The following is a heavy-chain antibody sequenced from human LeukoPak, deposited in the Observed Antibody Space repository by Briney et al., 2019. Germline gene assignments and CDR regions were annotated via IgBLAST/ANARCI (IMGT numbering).Heavy chain of an antibody. CDR1: GYTLTELS. V-gene: IGHV1-24*01. CDR3: ATYDFWSGYYLNFDY. CDR2: FDPEDGET. J-gene: IGHJ4*02. D-gene: IGHD3-3*01. Sequence: ASVKLSCKVSGYTLTELSMHWVRQAPGKGLEWMGGFDPEDGETIYAQKFQGRVTMTEDTSTDTAYMELSSLRSEDTAVYYCATYDFWSGYYLNFDYWGQGTLVTVSS.